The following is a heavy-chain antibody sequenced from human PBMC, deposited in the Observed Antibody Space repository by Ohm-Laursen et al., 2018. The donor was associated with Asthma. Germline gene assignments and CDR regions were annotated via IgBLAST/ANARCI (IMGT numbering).Heavy chain of an antibody. J-gene: IGHJ4*02. CDR3: AAWGPRDY. CDR2: ITTGSSTI. CDR1: GFTFSNYN. D-gene: IGHD3-16*01. Sequence: SLRLSCSASGFTFSNYNMIWVRQAPGKGLDWVSSITTGSSTIYYADSVRGRFTVSTDKDTNSLYLQINSLRPEDPAVYYCAAWGPRDYWGQGTLVTASS. V-gene: IGHV3-48*03.